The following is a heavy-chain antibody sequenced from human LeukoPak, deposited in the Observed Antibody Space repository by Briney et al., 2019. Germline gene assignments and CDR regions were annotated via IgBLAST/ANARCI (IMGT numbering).Heavy chain of an antibody. D-gene: IGHD1-1*01. Sequence: ASVTVSCKVSGYTLTELSMHWVRQAPGKGLEWMGGFDPEDGETIYAQKFQGRVTMTEDTSTDTAYMELSSLRSEDTAVYYCATRTTRYYYYGMDVWGQGTTVTVSS. J-gene: IGHJ6*02. V-gene: IGHV1-24*01. CDR2: FDPEDGET. CDR1: GYTLTELS. CDR3: ATRTTRYYYYGMDV.